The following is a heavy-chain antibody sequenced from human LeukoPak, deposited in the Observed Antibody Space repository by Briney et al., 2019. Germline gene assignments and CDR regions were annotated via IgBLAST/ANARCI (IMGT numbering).Heavy chain of an antibody. V-gene: IGHV3-23*01. CDR1: GFTFSSYA. J-gene: IGHJ6*03. Sequence: GRSLRLSWAVSGFTFSSYAMSWVRQAPGKGLEWVSAISGSGGSTYYADSVKGRFTISRDISKNTLYRQMNSLMAEHTAVYYCAKDSRMVIGIFTPYYMDVWGKGTTVTVSS. CDR3: AKDSRMVIGIFTPYYMDV. CDR2: ISGSGGST. D-gene: IGHD2-15*01.